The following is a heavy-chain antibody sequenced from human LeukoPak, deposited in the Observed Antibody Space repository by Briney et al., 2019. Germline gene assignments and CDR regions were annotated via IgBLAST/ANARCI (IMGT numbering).Heavy chain of an antibody. CDR2: ISYDGSNK. V-gene: IGHV3-30-3*01. D-gene: IGHD3-3*01. Sequence: PGRSLRLSCAASGFTFSSYAMHWVRQAPGKGLEWVAVISYDGSNKYYADSVKGRFTISRDNSKNTLYLQMNSLRAEDTAVYYCARNTIFGVVRKNWFDPWGQGTLVTVSS. CDR1: GFTFSSYA. J-gene: IGHJ5*02. CDR3: ARNTIFGVVRKNWFDP.